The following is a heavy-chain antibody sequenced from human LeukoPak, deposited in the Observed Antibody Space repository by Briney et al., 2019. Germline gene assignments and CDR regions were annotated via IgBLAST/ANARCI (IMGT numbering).Heavy chain of an antibody. CDR1: GGSFSGYY. Sequence: SETLSLTCAVYGGSFSGYYWSWIRQPPGKGLEWIGEINHSGSTNYNPSLKSRVTISVDTSKNQFSLKLSSVTAADTAVYYCASITIFGVVIMRWGQGTLVTVSS. J-gene: IGHJ4*02. V-gene: IGHV4-34*01. CDR2: INHSGST. CDR3: ASITIFGVVIMR. D-gene: IGHD3-3*01.